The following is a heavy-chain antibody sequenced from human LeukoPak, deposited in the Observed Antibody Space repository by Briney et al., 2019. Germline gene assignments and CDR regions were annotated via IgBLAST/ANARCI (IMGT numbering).Heavy chain of an antibody. CDR2: IYHSGST. CDR3: ARVRGYDSSGYLDY. J-gene: IGHJ4*02. CDR1: GYSISSGYY. Sequence: SETLSLICTVSGYSISSGYYWGWIRQPPGKGLEWIGSIYHSGSTYYNLSLKSLVTISVDTSKNQFSLRLSSVTAADTAVYYCARVRGYDSSGYLDYWGRGTLVTVSS. V-gene: IGHV4-38-2*02. D-gene: IGHD3-22*01.